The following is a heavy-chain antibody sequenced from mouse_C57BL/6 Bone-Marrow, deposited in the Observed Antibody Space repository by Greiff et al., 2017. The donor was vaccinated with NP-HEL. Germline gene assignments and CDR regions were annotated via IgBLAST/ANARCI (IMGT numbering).Heavy chain of an antibody. J-gene: IGHJ2*01. CDR1: GYTFTSYW. V-gene: IGHV1-59*01. D-gene: IGHD2-5*01. CDR2: IDPSDSYT. Sequence: VQLQQSGAELVRPGTSVKLSCKASGYTFTSYWMHWVKQRPGQGLEWIGVIDPSDSYTNYNQKFKGKATLTVDTSSSTAYMPLSSLTSDDAAVYYCARSYYSNYEVDYWGQGTTLTVSS. CDR3: ARSYYSNYEVDY.